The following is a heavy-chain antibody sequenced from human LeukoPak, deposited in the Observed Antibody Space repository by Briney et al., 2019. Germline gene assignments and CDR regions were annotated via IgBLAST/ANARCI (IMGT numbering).Heavy chain of an antibody. Sequence: SETLSLTCTVSGGSISSYYWSWIRQPPGKGLEWIGHINYSGITKYNPSLKSRVSIFVDTSKNQFSLNLTSVTAADTAVYYCARKNFGGNSDYYYYYVDVWDKGTSVAVSS. J-gene: IGHJ6*03. V-gene: IGHV4-59*12. CDR3: ARKNFGGNSDYYYYYVDV. D-gene: IGHD4-23*01. CDR1: GGSISSYY. CDR2: INYSGIT.